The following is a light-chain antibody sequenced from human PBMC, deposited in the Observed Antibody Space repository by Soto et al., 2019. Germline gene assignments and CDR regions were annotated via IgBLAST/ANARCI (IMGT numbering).Light chain of an antibody. CDR2: GAS. CDR1: QSVRSN. CDR3: QQYHISPPDT. V-gene: IGKV3-15*01. Sequence: EIVMTQSPATLSVSPGERATLSCRASQSVRSNLAWYQQKPGQAPRLLIYGASTRATGTPARFSGSGSGTDFNLTISSLQSEDFAVYYCQQYHISPPDTFGQGTKVEIK. J-gene: IGKJ2*01.